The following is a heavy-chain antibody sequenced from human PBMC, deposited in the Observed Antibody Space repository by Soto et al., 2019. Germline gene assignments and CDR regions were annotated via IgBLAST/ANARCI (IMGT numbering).Heavy chain of an antibody. CDR3: ARLSFGYDMDV. D-gene: IGHD3-16*01. V-gene: IGHV4-39*01. CDR2: VFYSGRT. J-gene: IGHJ6*02. CDR1: GGSISSSRHY. Sequence: QLQLQESGPGLVKPSETLSLTCTVSGGSISSSRHYWAWIRQPPGKGLEWIGSVFYSGRTYYNPSIKSRGTISVDTSKSQFSLNVSSVSAADTALYYCARLSFGYDMDVWGQGTTVTVSS.